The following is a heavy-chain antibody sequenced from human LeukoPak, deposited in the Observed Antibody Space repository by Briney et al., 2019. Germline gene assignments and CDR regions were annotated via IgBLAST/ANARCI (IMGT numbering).Heavy chain of an antibody. CDR2: INHSGST. CDR3: ARGLGYCCSTSCYVGVWFDP. CDR1: GRSFSGYY. Sequence: PSETLSLTCAVYGRSFSGYYWSWIRQPPGKGLEWIGEINHSGSTNYNPSLKSRVTISVDTSKNQFSLKLSSVTAADTAVYYCARGLGYCCSTSCYVGVWFDPWGQGTLVTVSS. D-gene: IGHD2-2*01. J-gene: IGHJ5*02. V-gene: IGHV4-34*01.